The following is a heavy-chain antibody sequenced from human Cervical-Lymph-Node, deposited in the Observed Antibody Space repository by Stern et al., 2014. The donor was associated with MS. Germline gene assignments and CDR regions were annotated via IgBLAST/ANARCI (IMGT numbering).Heavy chain of an antibody. Sequence: QVQLVESGPGLVRPSDTLSLICSVSGVSISSDAYYWGWVRQSPGQGLEWIGSISHSGTTFYKPSLKSRVTISADPPKNDFSLKLRSVTAADTALYFCARHDRIALGTAIGNWGQGTLVTVSP. J-gene: IGHJ4*02. V-gene: IGHV4-39*01. D-gene: IGHD2-21*02. CDR3: ARHDRIALGTAIGN. CDR1: GVSISSDAYY. CDR2: ISHSGTT.